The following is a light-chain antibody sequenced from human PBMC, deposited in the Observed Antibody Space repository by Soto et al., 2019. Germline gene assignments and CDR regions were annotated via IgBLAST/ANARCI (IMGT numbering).Light chain of an antibody. J-gene: IGLJ2*01. CDR2: RSN. CDR3: AAWDDSLSGQV. Sequence: QSVLTQPPSASGTPGHRVTISCSGSTSNIGSNSVFWYQQLPGTAPKLLIYRSNXRALGXXXRXSXSKSGTSASLAISGLRSEDEADYYCAAWDDSLSGQVFGGGTKLTVL. V-gene: IGLV1-47*01. CDR1: TSNIGSNS.